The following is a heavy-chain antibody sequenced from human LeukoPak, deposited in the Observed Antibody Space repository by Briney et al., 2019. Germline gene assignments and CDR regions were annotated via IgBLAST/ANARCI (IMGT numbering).Heavy chain of an antibody. CDR3: ATVAVAHDY. D-gene: IGHD6-19*01. CDR1: GYTFSGYS. CDR2: INPNSGVT. Sequence: ASVKVSCKASGYTFSGYSMHWVRQAPGQGLEWMGRINPNSGVTYYAQKFQGRVTMTRDTSISTAYMELSRLRSDDTAVYYCATVAVAHDYWGQGTLVTVSS. J-gene: IGHJ4*02. V-gene: IGHV1-2*06.